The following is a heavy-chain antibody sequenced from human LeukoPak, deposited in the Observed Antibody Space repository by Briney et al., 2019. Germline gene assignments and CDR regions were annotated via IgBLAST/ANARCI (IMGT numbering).Heavy chain of an antibody. CDR2: ISGSGGST. J-gene: IGHJ3*02. D-gene: IGHD3-22*01. V-gene: IGHV3-23*01. CDR1: GFTFSSYA. Sequence: PGGSLRLSCAASGFTFSSYAMSWVRQAPGKGLEWVSAISGSGGSTYYADSVKGRFTISRDNSKNTLYLQMNSLRAEDTAVYYCAKDPEGDYYDSSGYFPYAFDIWGQGTMVTVSS. CDR3: AKDPEGDYYDSSGYFPYAFDI.